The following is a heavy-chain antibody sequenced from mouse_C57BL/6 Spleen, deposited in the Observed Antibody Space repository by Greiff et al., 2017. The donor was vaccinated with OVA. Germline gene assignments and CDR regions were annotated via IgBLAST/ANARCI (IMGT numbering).Heavy chain of an antibody. J-gene: IGHJ2*01. CDR2: IDPSDSYT. D-gene: IGHD5-1-1*01. CDR3: EIYLSPTDH. V-gene: IGHV1-59*01. CDR1: GYTFTSYG. Sequence: QVQLQQPGAELASPGTSVKLSCKTSGYTFTSYGMHWLKQRPGQGLEWIGVIDPSDSYTNYNHKFKGKATLTVDTSSSTAYMQLSSLTSYYCAVYYREIYLSPTDHWGEVITPTVSS.